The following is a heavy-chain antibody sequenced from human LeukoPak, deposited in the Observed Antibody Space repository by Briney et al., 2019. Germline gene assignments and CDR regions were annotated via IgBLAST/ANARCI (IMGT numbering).Heavy chain of an antibody. CDR3: ARSGYCSGGSCSPHLDY. Sequence: PSETLSLTCTVSGGSIRNYFWSWIRQPPGKGLECIAYFYYSDSTNYNPSLKSRVTVSVDTSKNQFSLKLSSVTAADTAVYYCARSGYCSGGSCSPHLDYWGQGTLVTVSS. CDR1: GGSIRNYF. J-gene: IGHJ4*02. V-gene: IGHV4-59*12. CDR2: FYYSDST. D-gene: IGHD2-15*01.